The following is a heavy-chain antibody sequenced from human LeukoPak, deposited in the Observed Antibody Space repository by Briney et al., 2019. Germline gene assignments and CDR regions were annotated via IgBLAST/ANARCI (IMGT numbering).Heavy chain of an antibody. J-gene: IGHJ5*02. CDR2: INHSGST. V-gene: IGHV4-34*01. D-gene: IGHD2-15*01. CDR3: ASRHPAASGTPFDP. CDR1: GGSFSGYY. Sequence: SETLSPPCAVYGGSFSGYYWSWIRQPPGKGLEWIGEINHSGSTNYNPSLKSRVTISVDTSKNQFSLKLSSVTAADTAVYHCASRHPAASGTPFDPWGQGSLLSVSS.